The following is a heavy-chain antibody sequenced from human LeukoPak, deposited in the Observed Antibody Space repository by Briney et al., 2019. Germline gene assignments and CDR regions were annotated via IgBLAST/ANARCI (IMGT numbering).Heavy chain of an antibody. CDR1: GGSMTNYY. CDR2: IYYYGST. D-gene: IGHD5-18*01. J-gene: IGHJ6*03. V-gene: IGHV4-59*01. CDR3: AREGAGSYGFRYIDV. Sequence: KPSETLSLTCTVSGGSMTNYYWTWIRQPPGEGLEWLAYIYYYGSTNYNPSLESRLTLTVDTSKNQFSLKLSSVTAADTAVYYFAREGAGSYGFRYIDVWGKGTTVTVS.